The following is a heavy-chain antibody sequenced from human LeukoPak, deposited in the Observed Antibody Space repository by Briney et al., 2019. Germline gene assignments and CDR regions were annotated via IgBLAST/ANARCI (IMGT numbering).Heavy chain of an antibody. D-gene: IGHD1-26*01. Sequence: GGSLRLSCAASGFTFSSYWMSCVRQAPGKGLEWVANIKQDGSEKYYVDSVKGRFTISRDNAKNSLYLQMNSLRAEDTAVYYCARDQGIVGANPFDYWGQGTLVTVSS. CDR3: ARDQGIVGANPFDY. CDR1: GFTFSSYW. J-gene: IGHJ4*02. V-gene: IGHV3-7*01. CDR2: IKQDGSEK.